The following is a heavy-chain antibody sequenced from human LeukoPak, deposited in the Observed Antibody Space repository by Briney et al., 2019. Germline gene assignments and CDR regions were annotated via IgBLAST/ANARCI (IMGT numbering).Heavy chain of an antibody. CDR3: ATIVPDVVATLTFDY. J-gene: IGHJ4*02. CDR2: IYGDGRT. Sequence: GGSLRLSCAASGFTVSSNYMSWVRQAPGKGLEWVSVIYGDGRTYYADSVKGRFTISRDNSKSTLYLQMNSLRVEETAVYYCATIVPDVVATLTFDYWGQGTLVTVSS. V-gene: IGHV3-66*01. CDR1: GFTVSSNY. D-gene: IGHD2-15*01.